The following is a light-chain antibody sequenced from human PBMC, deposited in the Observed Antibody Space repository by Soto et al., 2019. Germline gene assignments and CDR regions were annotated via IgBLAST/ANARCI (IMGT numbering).Light chain of an antibody. J-gene: IGKJ1*01. V-gene: IGKV1-5*01. CDR1: QSISNW. CDR3: QQDRSYS. CDR2: HAS. Sequence: IQLTQSPSSLSASVGDGVTITCRASQSISNWSAWYQQKPGTAPKLLIYHASTLESGVPSRFSGSGCGTEFTITISSVQADDFATYYWQQDRSYSFGQGTKVDI.